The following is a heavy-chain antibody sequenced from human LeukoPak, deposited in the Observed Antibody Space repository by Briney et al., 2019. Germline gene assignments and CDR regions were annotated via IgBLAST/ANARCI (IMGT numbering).Heavy chain of an antibody. V-gene: IGHV1-24*01. Sequence: ASVKVSRKVSGYTLTELSMHWARQAPGKGLEWMGGFDPEDGETIYAQKFQGRVTMTEDTSTDTAYMELSSLRSEDTAVYYCARGRGSSGWYAFDYWGQGTLVTVSS. D-gene: IGHD6-19*01. J-gene: IGHJ4*02. CDR1: GYTLTELS. CDR2: FDPEDGET. CDR3: ARGRGSSGWYAFDY.